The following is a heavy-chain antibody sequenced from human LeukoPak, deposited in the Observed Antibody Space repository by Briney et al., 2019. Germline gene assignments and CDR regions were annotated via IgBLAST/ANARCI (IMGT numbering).Heavy chain of an antibody. J-gene: IGHJ4*02. CDR2: ISSSGSTI. D-gene: IGHD3-22*01. CDR1: GFTFSDYY. V-gene: IGHV3-11*01. CDR3: ARDQYYDSSGYYLGY. Sequence: GGSLRLSCAASGFTFSDYYMSWIRQAPGKGLEWVSYISSSGSTIYYADSVKGRFTISRDNAKNSLYLQMNSLRAEDTAVYYCARDQYYDSSGYYLGYWGQGTPVTVSS.